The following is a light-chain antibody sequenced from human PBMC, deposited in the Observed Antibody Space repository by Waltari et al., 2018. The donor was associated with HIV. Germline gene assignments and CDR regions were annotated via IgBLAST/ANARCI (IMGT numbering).Light chain of an antibody. Sequence: QSALTQPASVSGSPGQSITISCTGTSSDVGGYNYVSWYHQYPGNAPTLMVYEVSYRPSGVSNRFAGSKSGNTASLTISGLQAEDEAEYYCSSFRSGSTLVVFGGGTKLTVL. CDR2: EVS. CDR1: SSDVGGYNY. CDR3: SSFRSGSTLVV. V-gene: IGLV2-14*01. J-gene: IGLJ2*01.